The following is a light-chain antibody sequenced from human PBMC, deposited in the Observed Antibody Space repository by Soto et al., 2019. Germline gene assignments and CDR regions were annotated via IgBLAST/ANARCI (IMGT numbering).Light chain of an antibody. V-gene: IGKV3-15*01. CDR1: QSVSIN. J-gene: IGKJ4*01. Sequence: EIVLTQSPAILSVSPGERATLSCRTSQSVSINLAWYQQKPGQAPRLLIYGASTRATGFPARFSGSGSGTDFTLTINSLQSEDSAVYYCQQYNDWPPVTFGGGTKVDI. CDR2: GAS. CDR3: QQYNDWPPVT.